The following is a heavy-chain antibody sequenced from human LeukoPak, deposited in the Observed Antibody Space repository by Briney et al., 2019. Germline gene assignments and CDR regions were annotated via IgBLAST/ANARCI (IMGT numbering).Heavy chain of an antibody. J-gene: IGHJ3*02. CDR1: GFTFSSYA. Sequence: QPGRSLRLSYAASGFTFSSYAMHWVRQAPGKGLEWVAVISYDGSNKYYADSVKGRFTISRDNSKNTLYLQMNSLRAEDTAVYYCARDLYSSSWYFNSAFDIWGQGAMVTVSS. D-gene: IGHD6-13*01. V-gene: IGHV3-30*01. CDR3: ARDLYSSSWYFNSAFDI. CDR2: ISYDGSNK.